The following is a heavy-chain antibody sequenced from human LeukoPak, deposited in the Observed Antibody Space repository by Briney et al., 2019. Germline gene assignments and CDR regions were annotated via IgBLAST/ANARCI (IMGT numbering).Heavy chain of an antibody. J-gene: IGHJ4*02. D-gene: IGHD1-26*01. Sequence: GESLKISCKSSGYTFTNYWIGWVRQLPGKGLEWMGIIYPGNSETKYSPSFRGQATISADRSINTANLQWSSLKASDTAIYYCARGIGASYYAANFDYWGQGTLVTVSS. CDR3: ARGIGASYYAANFDY. V-gene: IGHV5-51*01. CDR2: IYPGNSET. CDR1: GYTFTNYW.